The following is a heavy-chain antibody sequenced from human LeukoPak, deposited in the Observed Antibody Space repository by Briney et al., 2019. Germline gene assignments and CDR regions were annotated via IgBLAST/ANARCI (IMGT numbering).Heavy chain of an antibody. D-gene: IGHD3-22*01. Sequence: ASVKVSCKAPGYTFTSYYMHWVRQAPGQGLEWMGIINPSGGSTSYAQKFQGRVTMTRNTSISTAYMELSSLRSEDTAVYYCAIPSSGYFDYWGQGTLVTVSS. J-gene: IGHJ4*02. CDR1: GYTFTSYY. CDR3: AIPSSGYFDY. CDR2: INPSGGST. V-gene: IGHV1-46*01.